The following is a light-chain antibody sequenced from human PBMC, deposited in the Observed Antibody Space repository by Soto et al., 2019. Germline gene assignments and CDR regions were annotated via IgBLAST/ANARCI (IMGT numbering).Light chain of an antibody. CDR2: GNS. V-gene: IGLV1-40*01. Sequence: QSVLTQPPSVSGAPGQRVTISCTGYNSNIGAGYDVHWYQQLPGTAPKLLIYGNSNRPSGVPDRFSASKSGTSASLAITGLQAEDEAYYYCQSYDSSLSGWVFGGATQLTVL. J-gene: IGLJ3*02. CDR3: QSYDSSLSGWV. CDR1: NSNIGAGYD.